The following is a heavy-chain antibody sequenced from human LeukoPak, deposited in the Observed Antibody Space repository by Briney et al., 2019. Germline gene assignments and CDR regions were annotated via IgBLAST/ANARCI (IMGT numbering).Heavy chain of an antibody. CDR3: ARTVWFDT. J-gene: IGHJ5*02. Sequence: AGGSLRLSCAASGFTFSSYEMNWVLQAPGKGQDWVSYISTSGTTIYYADSANGRFTMSRDNAKNSLYLQMNSLRAEDTAVYYCARTVWFDTWGQGALVTVSS. CDR1: GFTFSSYE. CDR2: ISTSGTTI. V-gene: IGHV3-48*03.